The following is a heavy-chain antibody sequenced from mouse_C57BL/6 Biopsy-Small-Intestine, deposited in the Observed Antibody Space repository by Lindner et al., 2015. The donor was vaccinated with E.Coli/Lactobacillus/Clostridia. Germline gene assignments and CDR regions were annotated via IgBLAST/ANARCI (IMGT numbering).Heavy chain of an antibody. V-gene: IGHV1-42*01. CDR2: INPSTGGT. Sequence: QLQESGPELVKPGASVKISCKASGYSFTGYYMNWVKQSPEKSPEWIGEINPSTGGTTYNQKFEAKATLTVDKSSSTAYMQLKSLTSEDSAVYYCARSYYDYLDYWGQGTTLTVSS. CDR1: GYSFTGYY. J-gene: IGHJ2*01. D-gene: IGHD2-4*01. CDR3: ARSYYDYLDY.